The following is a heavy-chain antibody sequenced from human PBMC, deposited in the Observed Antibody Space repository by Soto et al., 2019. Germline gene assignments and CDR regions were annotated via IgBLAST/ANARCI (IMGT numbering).Heavy chain of an antibody. J-gene: IGHJ4*02. D-gene: IGHD2-15*01. CDR3: AREESVVVVAATPDYYFDY. CDR1: GFTFSSYG. CDR2: IWYDGSNK. Sequence: PGGSLRLSCAASGFTFSSYGMHWVRQAPGKGLEWVAVIWYDGSNKYYADSVKGRFTISRDNSKNTLYLQMNSLRAEDTAVYYCAREESVVVVAATPDYYFDYWGQGTLVTVSS. V-gene: IGHV3-33*01.